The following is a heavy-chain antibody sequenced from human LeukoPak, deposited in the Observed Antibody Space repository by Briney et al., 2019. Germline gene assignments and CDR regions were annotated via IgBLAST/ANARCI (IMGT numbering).Heavy chain of an antibody. J-gene: IGHJ4*02. D-gene: IGHD2-2*01. CDR3: AKDLRYCSSTSCYFVY. CDR2: ISGSGGST. V-gene: IGHV3-23*01. CDR1: GFTFSSYA. Sequence: PGGSLRLSCAASGFTFSSYAMSWVRQAPGKGLEWVSAISGSGGSTYYADSVKGRFTISRDNSKNTLYLQMNSLRAEDTAVYYCAKDLRYCSSTSCYFVYWGQGTLVTVSS.